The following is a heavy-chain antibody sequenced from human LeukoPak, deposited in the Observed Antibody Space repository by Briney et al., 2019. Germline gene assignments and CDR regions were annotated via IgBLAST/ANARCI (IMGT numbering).Heavy chain of an antibody. Sequence: PGGSLRLSCAASGFTFSSYGMHWVRQAPGKGLEGVAFIRYDGSNKYYADSVKGRFTISRDNSKNTLYLQMNSLRAEDTAVYYCAKTSGIFWSGYYSADHFDYWGQGTLVTVSS. CDR1: GFTFSSYG. V-gene: IGHV3-30*02. J-gene: IGHJ4*02. D-gene: IGHD3-3*01. CDR3: AKTSGIFWSGYYSADHFDY. CDR2: IRYDGSNK.